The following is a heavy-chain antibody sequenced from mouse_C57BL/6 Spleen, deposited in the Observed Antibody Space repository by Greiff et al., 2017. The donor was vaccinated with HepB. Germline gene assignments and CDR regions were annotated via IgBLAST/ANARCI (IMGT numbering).Heavy chain of an antibody. CDR1: GCTFTDYN. J-gene: IGHJ3*01. CDR2: INPNNGGT. V-gene: IGHV1-18*01. D-gene: IGHD2-4*01. CDR3: ARRYYDGFAY. Sequence: VQLKQSGPELVKPGASVKIPCKASGCTFTDYNMDWVKQSHGKSLEWIGDINPNNGGTIYNQKFKGKATLTVDKSSSTAYMELRSLTSEDTAVYYCARRYYDGFAYWGQGTLVTVSA.